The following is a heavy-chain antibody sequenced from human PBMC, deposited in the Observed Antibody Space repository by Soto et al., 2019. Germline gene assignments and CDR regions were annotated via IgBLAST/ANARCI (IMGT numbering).Heavy chain of an antibody. V-gene: IGHV1-69*04. Sequence: SVKVSCKASGGTFSSYTISWVRQAPGQGLEWMGRIIPILGIANYAQKFQGRVTITADKSTSTAYMELSSLRSEDTAVYYCAREMGGYNDGQYCYGMEVWGQGTTVTVLL. J-gene: IGHJ6*02. CDR1: GGTFSSYT. CDR2: IIPILGIA. CDR3: AREMGGYNDGQYCYGMEV. D-gene: IGHD5-12*01.